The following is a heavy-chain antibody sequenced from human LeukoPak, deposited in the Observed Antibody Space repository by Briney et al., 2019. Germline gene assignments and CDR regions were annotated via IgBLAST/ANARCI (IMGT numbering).Heavy chain of an antibody. V-gene: IGHV3-30*02. CDR2: IRYDGSNK. D-gene: IGHD3-10*01. J-gene: IGHJ4*02. CDR3: AKDGRGIWFGDIEGYFDY. Sequence: GGSLRLSCAASGFTFSSYGMHWVRQAPGQGLEWVAFIRYDGSNKYYADSVKGRFTISRDNSKNTLYLQMNSLRAEDTAVYYCAKDGRGIWFGDIEGYFDYWGQGTLVTVSS. CDR1: GFTFSSYG.